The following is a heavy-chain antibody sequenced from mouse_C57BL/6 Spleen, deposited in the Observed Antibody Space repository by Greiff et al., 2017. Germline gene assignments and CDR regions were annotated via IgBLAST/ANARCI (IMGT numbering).Heavy chain of an antibody. D-gene: IGHD1-1*01. CDR2: IDPENGDT. CDR1: GFNIKDDY. V-gene: IGHV14-4*01. J-gene: IGHJ4*01. Sequence: VQLQQSGAELVRPGASVKLSCTASGFNIKDDYMHWVKQRPEQGLEWIGWIDPENGDTEYASKFQGKATITADTSSNTAYLQLSSLTSEDTAVYYCTTDYYSTPYAMDYWGQGTSVTVSS. CDR3: TTDYYSTPYAMDY.